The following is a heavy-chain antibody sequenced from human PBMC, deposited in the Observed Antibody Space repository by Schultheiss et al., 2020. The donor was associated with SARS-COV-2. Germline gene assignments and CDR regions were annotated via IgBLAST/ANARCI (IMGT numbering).Heavy chain of an antibody. CDR1: GYTFTGYY. CDR3: ARDTRITMVRGVIVY. D-gene: IGHD3-10*01. V-gene: IGHV1-2*02. Sequence: ASVKVSCKASGYTFTGYYMHWVRQAPGQGLEWMGWINPNSGGTNYAQKFQGRVTMTRDTSATTAYMELSSLRSEDTAVYYCARDTRITMVRGVIVYWGQGTLVTVSS. CDR2: INPNSGGT. J-gene: IGHJ4*02.